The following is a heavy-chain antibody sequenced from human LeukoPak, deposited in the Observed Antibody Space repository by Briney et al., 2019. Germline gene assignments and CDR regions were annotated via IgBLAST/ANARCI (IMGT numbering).Heavy chain of an antibody. CDR1: GFTFSSYA. CDR2: ISGSGGST. CDR3: AKMEGQRLYDYCMDV. J-gene: IGHJ6*03. V-gene: IGHV3-23*01. Sequence: GGSLRLSCAASGFTFSSYAMSWVRQAPGKGLEWVSTISGSGGSTYYADSVKGRFTISRDNSRNTLYLHMNSLRAYDTAVYYCAKMEGQRLYDYCMDVWGRGTTVTVSS. D-gene: IGHD3-3*01.